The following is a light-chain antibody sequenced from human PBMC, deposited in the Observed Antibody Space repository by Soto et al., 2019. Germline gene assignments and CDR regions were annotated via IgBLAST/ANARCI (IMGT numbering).Light chain of an antibody. V-gene: IGKV3-20*01. Sequence: EIVLTQSPGTLSLSPGERATLSCRASQSVISRNLAWYQQKPSQAPRLLIYGASSRATGIPDRFSGSGSGTDFTLTISRLEPEDFAVYYCQQYGSSPQPITFGQGTRLEIK. CDR3: QQYGSSPQPIT. CDR2: GAS. CDR1: QSVISRN. J-gene: IGKJ5*01.